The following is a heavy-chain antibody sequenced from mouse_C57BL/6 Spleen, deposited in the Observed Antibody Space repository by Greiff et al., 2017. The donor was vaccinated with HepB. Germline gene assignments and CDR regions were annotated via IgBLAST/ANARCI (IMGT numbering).Heavy chain of an antibody. CDR3: ARSRGYLDY. Sequence: VQLQQPGAELVRPGSSVKLSCKASGYTFTSYWMDWVKQRPGQGLEWIGNIYPSDSENHYNQKFKDKATLTVDKSSSTAYMQLSSLTSEDSAVYYCARSRGYLDYWGQGTTLTVSS. CDR2: IYPSDSEN. J-gene: IGHJ2*01. CDR1: GYTFTSYW. V-gene: IGHV1-61*01.